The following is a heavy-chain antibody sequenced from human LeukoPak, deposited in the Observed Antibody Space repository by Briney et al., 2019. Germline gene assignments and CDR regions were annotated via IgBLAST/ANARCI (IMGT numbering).Heavy chain of an antibody. Sequence: GGSLRLSCAASGFSFSSYEMNWVRQAPGKGLEWISYISASGTLTHYADSVKGRFTISRDNFKNIVYLEMNSLRAEDTATYYCAKVTWESRPPDCNSWGPGTLVTVSS. D-gene: IGHD6-6*01. CDR1: GFSFSSYE. V-gene: IGHV3-48*03. J-gene: IGHJ4*02. CDR2: ISASGTLT. CDR3: AKVTWESRPPDCNS.